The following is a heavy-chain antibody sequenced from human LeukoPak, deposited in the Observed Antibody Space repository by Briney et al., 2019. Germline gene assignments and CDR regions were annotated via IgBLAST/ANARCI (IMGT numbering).Heavy chain of an antibody. Sequence: PSETLSLTCTVSGGSISSYSWSWIRQPPGKGLEWIGYIYYSGSTNYNPSLKSRVTISVDTSKNQFSLKLSSVTAADTAVYYCARGYSSKGWYYYYYYMDVWGKGTTVTVSS. CDR3: ARGYSSKGWYYYYYYMDV. CDR1: GGSISSYS. J-gene: IGHJ6*03. D-gene: IGHD5-18*01. CDR2: IYYSGST. V-gene: IGHV4-59*01.